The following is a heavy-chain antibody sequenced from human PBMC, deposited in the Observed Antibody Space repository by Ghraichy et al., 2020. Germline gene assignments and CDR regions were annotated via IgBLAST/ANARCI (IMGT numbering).Heavy chain of an antibody. J-gene: IGHJ6*02. CDR2: IKQDGSEK. V-gene: IGHV3-7*01. CDR1: GFTFSSYW. D-gene: IGHD6-19*01. Sequence: GESLNISCAASGFTFSSYWMSWVRQAPGKGLEWVANIKQDGSEKYYVDSVKGRFTISRDNAKNSLYLQMNSLRAEDTAVYYCARARGSGWSHYYYGMDVWGQGTTVTVSS. CDR3: ARARGSGWSHYYYGMDV.